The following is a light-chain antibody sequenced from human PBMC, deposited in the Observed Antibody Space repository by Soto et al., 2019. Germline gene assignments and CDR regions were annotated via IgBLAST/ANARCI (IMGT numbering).Light chain of an antibody. CDR2: GAS. CDR3: QQYGSSPPWT. J-gene: IGKJ1*01. V-gene: IGKV3-20*01. Sequence: EIVLTQSPGTLSLSPGERATLSCRASQSVSSRYLAWYQQKSGQAPRLLMYGASSRATGIPDRFSGSGSGTDFTLTITRLEPEDFAVYYCQQYGSSPPWTFGQGTKVDIK. CDR1: QSVSSRY.